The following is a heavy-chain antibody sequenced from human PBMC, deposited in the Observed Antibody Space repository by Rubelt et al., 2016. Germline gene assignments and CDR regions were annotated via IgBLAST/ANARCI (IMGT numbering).Heavy chain of an antibody. CDR2: INLGGSS. CDR1: GGSFSGYY. D-gene: IGHD1-1*01. V-gene: IGHV4-34*02. CDR3: EGLVPNWIRQRPLVF. Sequence: QVQLQQGGAGLLKPSETLSLTCAVYGGSFSGYYWSWIRQPPGKGLEWIGEINLGGSSNYNPSLKTRVTISVDTSKNQFSLTVNSVNGAAPAKVSCEGLVPNWIRQRPLVFCGDGILVIVSS. J-gene: IGHJ4*01.